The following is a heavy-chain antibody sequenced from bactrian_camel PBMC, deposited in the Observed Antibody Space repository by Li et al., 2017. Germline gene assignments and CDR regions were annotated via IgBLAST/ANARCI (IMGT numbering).Heavy chain of an antibody. CDR3: AATRCATAYYPSLLGAWYYNY. J-gene: IGHJ4*01. Sequence: HVQLVESGGGSVQAGGSLRLSCVASRYFVSGYCMGWFHQAPGKEREGVAGIGSDGTTGYADTVKGRFTISKDSAKNNLYLQMNSLKPEDTAMYYCAATRCATAYYPSLLGAWYYNYWGRGTQVTVS. D-gene: IGHD1*01. CDR1: RYFVSGYC. V-gene: IGHV3S55*01. CDR2: IGSDGTT.